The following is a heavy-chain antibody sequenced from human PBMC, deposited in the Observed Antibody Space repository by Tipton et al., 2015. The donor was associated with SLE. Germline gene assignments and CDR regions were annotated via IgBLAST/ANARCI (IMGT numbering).Heavy chain of an antibody. CDR3: ASLDSSSWYPGDY. CDR2: INHSGST. Sequence: GLVKPSETLSLTCAVYGGSFSGYYWSWIRQPPGKGLEWIGEINHSGSTNYNPSLKSRVTISVDTSKNHFSLKLSPVTAADTAVYYCASLDSSSWYPGDYWGQGTLVTVSS. CDR1: GGSFSGYY. D-gene: IGHD6-13*01. V-gene: IGHV4-34*01. J-gene: IGHJ4*02.